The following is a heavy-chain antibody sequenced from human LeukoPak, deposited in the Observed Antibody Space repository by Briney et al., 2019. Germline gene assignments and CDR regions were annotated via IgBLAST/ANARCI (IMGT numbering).Heavy chain of an antibody. CDR2: INPNSGGT. CDR1: GYTFTGYY. J-gene: IGHJ3*02. D-gene: IGHD6-19*01. V-gene: IGHV1-2*02. CDR3: ARDLEQWLDGGDAFDI. Sequence: ASVKVSCKASGYTFTGYYMHWVRQAPGQGLEWMGWINPNSGGTNYAQKFQGRVTMTRDTSISTAYMELSRLRSDDTAVYYCARDLEQWLDGGDAFDIWGQGTTVTVSS.